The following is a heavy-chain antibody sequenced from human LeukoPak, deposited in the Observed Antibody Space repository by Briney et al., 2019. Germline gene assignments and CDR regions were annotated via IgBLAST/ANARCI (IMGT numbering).Heavy chain of an antibody. V-gene: IGHV4-59*08. CDR1: GVSISRSY. Sequence: SETLSLTCSVSGVSISRSYCIWIRQTPGKGLEWIGYISYTGVSSYNPSLKSRVTISVDTSRNQFSLNVSSVTAADTAVYYCARLPEGGYATSLGWIGPWGQGTRVTVSS. CDR2: ISYTGVS. J-gene: IGHJ5*02. CDR3: ARLPEGGYATSLGWIGP. D-gene: IGHD5-24*01.